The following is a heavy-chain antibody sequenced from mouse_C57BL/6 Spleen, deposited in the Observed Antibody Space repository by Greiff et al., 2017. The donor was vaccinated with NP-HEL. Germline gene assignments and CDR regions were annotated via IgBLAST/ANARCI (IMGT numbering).Heavy chain of an antibody. D-gene: IGHD1-1*01. Sequence: EVHLVESEGGLVQPGRSMKLSCTASGFTFSDYYMAWVRQVPEKGLEWVANINYDGSSTYYLDSLKSRFIISRDNAKNILYLQMSSLKSEDTATYYSARMLRSYFDYWGQGTTLTVSS. CDR3: ARMLRSYFDY. J-gene: IGHJ2*01. CDR1: GFTFSDYY. CDR2: INYDGSST. V-gene: IGHV5-16*01.